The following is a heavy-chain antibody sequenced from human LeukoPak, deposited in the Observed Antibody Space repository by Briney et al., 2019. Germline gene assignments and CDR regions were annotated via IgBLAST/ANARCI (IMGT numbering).Heavy chain of an antibody. CDR2: ISPIFSTA. CDR3: AKEKIDSSPRHNWFDP. Sequence: SVKVSCEASGGTFSSYAISWVRQAPGQGLEWMGGISPIFSTANYAQKFQGRVTVTTDGSTSTAYMDLSSLRSEDTAVYYCAKEKIDSSPRHNWFDPWGQGTLVTVSS. J-gene: IGHJ5*02. D-gene: IGHD6-13*01. V-gene: IGHV1-69*05. CDR1: GGTFSSYA.